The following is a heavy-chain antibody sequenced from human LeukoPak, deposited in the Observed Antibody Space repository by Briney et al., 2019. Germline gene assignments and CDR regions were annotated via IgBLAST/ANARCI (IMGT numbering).Heavy chain of an antibody. CDR3: ARGGDYTTFDY. V-gene: IGHV4-34*01. CDR2: INHSGST. Sequence: SSETLSLTCAVYGGSFSRYYWSWIRQPPGKGLEWIGEINHSGSTNYNPSLKSRVTISVDTSKNQFSLKLSSVTAADTAVYYCARGGDYTTFDYWGQGTLVTVSS. J-gene: IGHJ4*02. CDR1: GGSFSRYY. D-gene: IGHD4-17*01.